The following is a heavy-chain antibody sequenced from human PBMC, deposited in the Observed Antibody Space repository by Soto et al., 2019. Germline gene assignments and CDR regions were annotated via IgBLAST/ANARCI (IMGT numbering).Heavy chain of an antibody. D-gene: IGHD1-26*01. Sequence: QVQLVQSGAEVKKPGSSVKVSCKASGGTFSSYTISWVRQAPGQGLEWMGRIIPILGIANYAQKFQGIVTITADQSTSTAYMELSSLRSEDTAVYYCARDRGGTYYWCDPWGQGTLVTVSS. V-gene: IGHV1-69*08. CDR2: IIPILGIA. J-gene: IGHJ5*02. CDR3: ARDRGGTYYWCDP. CDR1: GGTFSSYT.